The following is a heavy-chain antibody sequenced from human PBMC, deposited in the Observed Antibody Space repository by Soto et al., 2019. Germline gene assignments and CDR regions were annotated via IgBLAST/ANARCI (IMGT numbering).Heavy chain of an antibody. CDR3: ARDLPSRGPGWFDP. CDR1: GGSISSYY. CDR2: IYYSGST. J-gene: IGHJ5*02. V-gene: IGHV4-59*12. Sequence: SETLSLTCTVSGGSISSYYWSWIRQPPGKGLEWIGYIYYSGSTNYNPSLKSRVTISVDTSKNQFSLKLSSVTAADTAVYYCARDLPSRGPGWFDPWGQGTLVTVSS.